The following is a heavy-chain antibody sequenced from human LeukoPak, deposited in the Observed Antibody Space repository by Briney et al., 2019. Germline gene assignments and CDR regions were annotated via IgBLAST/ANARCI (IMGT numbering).Heavy chain of an antibody. V-gene: IGHV6-1*01. D-gene: IGHD6-25*01. CDR1: GDSVSSKSVT. Sequence: SQTLSLTCAISGDSVSSKSVTWNWIRQSPSRGLEWLGRTYYRSKWHNGYAVSVKSRITINPDTSKNQISLQLNSVTPEDTAVYYCARTATDGVFDYRAQGTLVTVSS. CDR3: ARTATDGVFDY. J-gene: IGHJ4*02. CDR2: TYYRSKWHN.